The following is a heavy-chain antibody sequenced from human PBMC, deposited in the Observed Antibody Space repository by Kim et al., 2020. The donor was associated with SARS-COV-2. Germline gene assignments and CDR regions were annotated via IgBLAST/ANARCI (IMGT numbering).Heavy chain of an antibody. CDR1: GGSFSGYY. CDR3: ARGREGKSSPK. V-gene: IGHV4-34*01. D-gene: IGHD6-13*01. CDR2: INHSGST. J-gene: IGHJ4*02. Sequence: SETLSLTCAVYGGSFSGYYWSWIRQPPGKGLEWIGEINHSGSTNYNPSLKSRVTISVDTSKNQFSLKLSSVTAADTAVYYCARGREGKSSPKWGQGTLVTVSS.